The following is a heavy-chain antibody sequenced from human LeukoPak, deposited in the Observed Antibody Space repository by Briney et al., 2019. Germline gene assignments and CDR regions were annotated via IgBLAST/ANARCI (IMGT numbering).Heavy chain of an antibody. D-gene: IGHD3-22*01. CDR2: IYYSGST. CDR1: GGSISSSSYY. J-gene: IGHJ4*02. Sequence: PSETLSLTCTVSGGSISSSSYYWGWIRQPPGKGLEWTGSIYYSGSTYYNPSLKSRVTISVDTSKNQFSLKLSSVTAADTAVYYCARRITYYYDSSGYYSGYFDYWGQGTLVTVSS. CDR3: ARRITYYYDSSGYYSGYFDY. V-gene: IGHV4-39*01.